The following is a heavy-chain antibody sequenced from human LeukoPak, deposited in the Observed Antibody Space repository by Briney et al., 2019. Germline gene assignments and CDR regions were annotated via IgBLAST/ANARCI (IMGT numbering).Heavy chain of an antibody. CDR1: GGSISSSSYY. D-gene: IGHD3-22*01. J-gene: IGHJ5*02. CDR3: ARLGLYDSSAVNWFDP. CDR2: IYYSGST. Sequence: SETLSLTCTVSGGSISSSSYYWGWIRQPPGKGLEWIGSIYYSGSTYYNPSLKSRVTISVDTSKNQFSLKLSSVTAADTAVYYCARLGLYDSSAVNWFDPWGQETLVTVSS. V-gene: IGHV4-39*01.